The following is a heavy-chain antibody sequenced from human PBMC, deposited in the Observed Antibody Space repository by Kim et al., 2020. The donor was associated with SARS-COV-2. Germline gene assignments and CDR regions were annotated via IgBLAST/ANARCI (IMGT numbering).Heavy chain of an antibody. V-gene: IGHV3-9*01. CDR3: AKDWGKYYYGSGGDY. Sequence: GGSLRLSCAASGFTFDDYAMHWVRQAPGKGLEWVSGISWNSGSIGYADSVKGRFTISRDNAKNSLYLQMNSLRAEDTALYYCAKDWGKYYYGSGGDYWGQGTLVTVSS. D-gene: IGHD3-10*01. CDR1: GFTFDDYA. J-gene: IGHJ4*02. CDR2: ISWNSGSI.